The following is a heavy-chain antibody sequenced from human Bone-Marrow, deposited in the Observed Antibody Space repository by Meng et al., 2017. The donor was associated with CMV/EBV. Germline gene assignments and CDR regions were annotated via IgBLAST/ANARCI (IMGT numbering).Heavy chain of an antibody. CDR1: GYTFTSYD. V-gene: IGHV1-8*01. D-gene: IGHD2-2*01. Sequence: ASVKVSCKASGYTFTSYDINWVRQATGQGLEWMGWMNPNSGNTGYAQKFQGRVTITTDESTSTAYMELSSLRSEGTAVYYCAIKPVGVPAARFYYYYGMDVWGQGTTVTVSS. CDR3: AIKPVGVPAARFYYYYGMDV. J-gene: IGHJ6*02. CDR2: MNPNSGNT.